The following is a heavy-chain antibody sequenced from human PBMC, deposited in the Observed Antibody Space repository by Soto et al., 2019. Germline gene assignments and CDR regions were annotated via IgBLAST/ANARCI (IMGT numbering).Heavy chain of an antibody. Sequence: GSLRLSCAASQFTFSDYYMTWIRQAPGKGLEWVSHISGSSSYTNYADSVKGRFTISRDNAKNSLYLQMNSLTAEDTAVYYCAKGAYSGSYLDYWGQGTLVTVSS. CDR1: QFTFSDYY. J-gene: IGHJ4*02. D-gene: IGHD1-26*01. V-gene: IGHV3-11*05. CDR3: AKGAYSGSYLDY. CDR2: ISGSSSYT.